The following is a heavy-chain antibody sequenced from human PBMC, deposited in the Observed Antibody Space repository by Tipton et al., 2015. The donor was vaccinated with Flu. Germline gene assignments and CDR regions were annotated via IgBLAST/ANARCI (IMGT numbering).Heavy chain of an antibody. CDR3: ARRQYCSEGTCFQGDWYFDL. CDR2: IHRSGST. V-gene: IGHV4-38-2*01. J-gene: IGHJ2*01. D-gene: IGHD2-15*01. CDR1: GYSISSGYY. Sequence: TLSLTCAVSGYSISSGYYWAWIRQPPGGGPEWIGGIHRSGSTYYNASLRSRVTISMDTSKNHFSVNLYSVAAADTAVYYCARRQYCSEGTCFQGDWYFDLWGRGALVTVSS.